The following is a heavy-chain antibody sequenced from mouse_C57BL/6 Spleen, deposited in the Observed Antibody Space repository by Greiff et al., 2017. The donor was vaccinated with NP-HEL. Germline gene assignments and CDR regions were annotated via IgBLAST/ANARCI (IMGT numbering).Heavy chain of an antibody. V-gene: IGHV1-4*01. J-gene: IGHJ2*01. Sequence: VKLQESGAELARPGASVKMSCKASGYTFTSYTMHWVKQRPGQGLEWIGYINPSSGYTKYNQKFKDKATLTADKSSSTAYMQLSSLTSEDSAVYYCARRESSPYYFDYWGQGTTLTVSS. CDR2: INPSSGYT. D-gene: IGHD1-1*01. CDR3: ARRESSPYYFDY. CDR1: GYTFTSYT.